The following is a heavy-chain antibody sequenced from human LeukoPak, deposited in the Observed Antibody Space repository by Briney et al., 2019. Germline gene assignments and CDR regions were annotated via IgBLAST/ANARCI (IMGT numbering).Heavy chain of an antibody. D-gene: IGHD3-10*01. CDR3: ARGSTYYYGSGSLDWFDP. Sequence: SVKVSCKASGYTFTSYGISWVRQAPGQGLEWMGGIIPIFGTANYAQKFQGRVTITADKSTSTAYMELSSLRSEDTAVYYCARGSTYYYGSGSLDWFDPWGQGTLVTVSS. J-gene: IGHJ5*02. CDR1: GYTFTSYG. V-gene: IGHV1-69*06. CDR2: IIPIFGTA.